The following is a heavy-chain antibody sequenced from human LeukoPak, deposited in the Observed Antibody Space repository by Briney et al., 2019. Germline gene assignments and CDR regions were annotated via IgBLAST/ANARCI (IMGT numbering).Heavy chain of an antibody. CDR2: ISGSGGIT. CDR1: GFTFSSYA. CDR3: ARSTLTMNGAFDI. V-gene: IGHV3-23*01. D-gene: IGHD3-22*01. J-gene: IGHJ3*02. Sequence: PGGSLRLSCAASGFTFSSYAMTWVRKAPGKGLEWVSAISGSGGITNYADSVKGRFTISRDNAKNSLYLQMNSLRAEDTAVYYCARSTLTMNGAFDIWGQGTMVTVSS.